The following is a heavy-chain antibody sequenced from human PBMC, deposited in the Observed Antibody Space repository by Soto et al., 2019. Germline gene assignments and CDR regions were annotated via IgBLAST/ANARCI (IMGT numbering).Heavy chain of an antibody. Sequence: SETLSLTCTVSGGSIFSYYWNWIRQPPGKGLEWIGYIYYSGSTNYNPSLKSRVTISVDTSKSQFSLKLSSVTAADTAVYYCASVLPGNLLDCWGQGTLVTV. CDR1: GGSIFSYY. J-gene: IGHJ4*02. V-gene: IGHV4-59*01. CDR3: ASVLPGNLLDC. D-gene: IGHD1-1*01. CDR2: IYYSGST.